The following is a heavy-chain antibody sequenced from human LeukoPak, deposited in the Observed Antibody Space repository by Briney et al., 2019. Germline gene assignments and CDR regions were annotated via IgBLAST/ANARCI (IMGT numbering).Heavy chain of an antibody. J-gene: IGHJ5*02. CDR3: AGSSGWYDWFDP. V-gene: IGHV4-59*08. D-gene: IGHD6-19*01. CDR2: IYYSGST. CDR1: GDSISSYY. Sequence: SETLSLTCTVSGDSISSYYWSWIRQPPGKGLEWIGYIYYSGSTNYNPSLKSRVTISVDTSKNQFSLKLSSVTAADTAVYYCAGSSGWYDWFDPWGQGTLVTVSS.